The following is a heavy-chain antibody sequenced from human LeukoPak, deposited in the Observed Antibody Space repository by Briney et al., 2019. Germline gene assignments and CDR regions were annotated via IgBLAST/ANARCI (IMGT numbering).Heavy chain of an antibody. Sequence: SETLSLTYAVSGYSISSGYYWGWIRQPPGKGLEWIGSIYHSGSTYYNPSLKSRVTISVDTSKNQFSLKLSSVTAADTAVYYCARDLYSSSWYQTQYFDYWGQGTLVTVSS. J-gene: IGHJ4*02. D-gene: IGHD6-13*01. V-gene: IGHV4-38-2*02. CDR1: GYSISSGYY. CDR3: ARDLYSSSWYQTQYFDY. CDR2: IYHSGST.